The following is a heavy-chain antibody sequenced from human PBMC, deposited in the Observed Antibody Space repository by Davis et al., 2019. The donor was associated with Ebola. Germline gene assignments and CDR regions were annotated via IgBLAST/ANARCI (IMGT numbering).Heavy chain of an antibody. CDR3: AIVSSDVDY. J-gene: IGHJ4*02. Sequence: SETLSLTCTVSGGSISSYYWSWIRQPPGKGLEWIGYIYYSGSTNYNPSLKSRVTISVDTSKNQFPLRLTSVTAADTAVYYCAIVSSDVDYWGQGTLVTVSS. CDR2: IYYSGST. CDR1: GGSISSYY. V-gene: IGHV4-59*01.